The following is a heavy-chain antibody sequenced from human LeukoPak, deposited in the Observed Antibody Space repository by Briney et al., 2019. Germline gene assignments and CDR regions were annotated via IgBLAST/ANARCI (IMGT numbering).Heavy chain of an antibody. CDR2: INWNAVRV. CDR3: ARLRNYDSSGYYFEIDY. D-gene: IGHD3-22*01. J-gene: IGHJ4*02. V-gene: IGHV3-20*04. CDR1: GFTFNNYG. Sequence: GGSLRLSCAASGFTFNNYGMSWVRQAPGKGLEWVSGINWNAVRVGYADSVKGRFTISRDNAKNSLYLQMNSLRGEDTAFYYCARLRNYDSSGYYFEIDYWGQGTLVTVSS.